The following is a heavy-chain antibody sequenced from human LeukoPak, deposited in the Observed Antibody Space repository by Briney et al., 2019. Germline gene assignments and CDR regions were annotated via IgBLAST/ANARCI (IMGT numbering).Heavy chain of an antibody. CDR1: GFTFSSYW. V-gene: IGHV3-74*01. Sequence: GGSLRLSCAASGFTFSSYWMHWVRQAPGKGLVWVSRLNSDGSSTSYADSVKGRFTISRDNAETTLHLQMNNLSAEDTSVYYCARASNRNSINFDYWGQGALVTVSS. D-gene: IGHD1-7*01. J-gene: IGHJ4*02. CDR3: ARASNRNSINFDY. CDR2: LNSDGSST.